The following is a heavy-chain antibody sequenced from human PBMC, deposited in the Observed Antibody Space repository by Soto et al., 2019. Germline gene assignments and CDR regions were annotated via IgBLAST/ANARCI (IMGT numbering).Heavy chain of an antibody. CDR1: GFTFSSYS. CDR3: ARDRDNYYYHYMDV. Sequence: GGSLRLSCAASGFTFSSYSMNWVRQAPGKGLEWVSYISSSSSTIYYADSVKGRFTISRDNAKNSLYLQMNSLRAEDTAVYYCARDRDNYYYHYMDVWGKGTTVTVSS. D-gene: IGHD2-21*01. V-gene: IGHV3-48*01. J-gene: IGHJ6*03. CDR2: ISSSSSTI.